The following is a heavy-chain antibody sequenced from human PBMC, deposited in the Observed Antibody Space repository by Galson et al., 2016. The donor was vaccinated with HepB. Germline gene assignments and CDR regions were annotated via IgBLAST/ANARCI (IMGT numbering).Heavy chain of an antibody. V-gene: IGHV3-33*01. CDR3: ARDLSYGSNWFDP. Sequence: SLRLSCAGSGFTFSSYGMHWVRQAPGKGLEWVAAIQFDGSKKYYGDSVKGRFTISRDDSKNTVYLQMSSLRAEDTAIYSCARDLSYGSNWFDPRGQGTLVTVSS. CDR2: IQFDGSKK. J-gene: IGHJ5*02. D-gene: IGHD3-16*02. CDR1: GFTFSSYG.